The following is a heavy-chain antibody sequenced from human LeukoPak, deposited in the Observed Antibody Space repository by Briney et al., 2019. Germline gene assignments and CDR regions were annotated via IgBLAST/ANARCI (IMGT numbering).Heavy chain of an antibody. J-gene: IGHJ4*02. CDR1: GGSFSGYY. CDR3: ARHHVESYYYGSGSYLH. V-gene: IGHV4-34*01. D-gene: IGHD3-10*01. Sequence: SETLSLTCAVYGGSFSGYYWTWIRQPPGKGLEWIGEINHSGSTKYNPSLKSRVTISVDTSKNQFSLKLSSVTAADTAVYYCARHHVESYYYGSGSYLHWGQGTLVTVSS. CDR2: INHSGST.